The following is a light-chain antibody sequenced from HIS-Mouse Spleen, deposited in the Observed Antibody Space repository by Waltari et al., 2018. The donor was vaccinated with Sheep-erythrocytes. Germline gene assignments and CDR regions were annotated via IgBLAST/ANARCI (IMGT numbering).Light chain of an antibody. CDR3: CPYAGSYNHV. V-gene: IGLV2-11*01. Sequence: QSALTQPRSVSGSPGQSVTISCTGTSSDVGGYNYVSWYQQHPGKAPKLMIYDVSKRPSGGPARFSGSKSGNTASLTISGLQAEDEADYYCCPYAGSYNHVFATGTKVTVL. J-gene: IGLJ1*01. CDR2: DVS. CDR1: SSDVGGYNY.